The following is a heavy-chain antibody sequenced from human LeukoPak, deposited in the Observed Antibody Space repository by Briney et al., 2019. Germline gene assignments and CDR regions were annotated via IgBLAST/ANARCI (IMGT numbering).Heavy chain of an antibody. CDR2: IWYDGSNK. Sequence: GGSLRLSCAASGFTFSSYGMHWVRQAPGKGLEWVTVIWYDGSNKYYADSVKGRFTISRDNSKNTLYLQMNSLRAEDTAVYYCARDTPQMDVWGKGTTVTVSS. J-gene: IGHJ6*04. CDR1: GFTFSSYG. V-gene: IGHV3-33*01. CDR3: ARDTPQMDV.